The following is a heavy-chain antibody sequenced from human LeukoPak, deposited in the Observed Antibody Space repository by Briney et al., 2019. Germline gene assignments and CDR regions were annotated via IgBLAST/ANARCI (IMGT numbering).Heavy chain of an antibody. Sequence: GGSLRLSCAAPGFTLSSYAMSWVRQAPGKGLEWVSAISGSDGRTYYADSVQGRFTIPRDNSKNTPYLQMNSLRAEDTAVYYCAKPTLSGIAVAGCAYWGQGTLVTVSS. D-gene: IGHD6-19*01. CDR2: ISGSDGRT. CDR3: AKPTLSGIAVAGCAY. CDR1: GFTLSSYA. V-gene: IGHV3-23*01. J-gene: IGHJ4*02.